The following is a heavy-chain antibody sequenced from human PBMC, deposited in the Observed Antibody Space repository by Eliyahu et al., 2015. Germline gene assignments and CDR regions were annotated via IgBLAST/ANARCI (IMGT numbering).Heavy chain of an antibody. CDR3: AKKGYGMDAFDV. D-gene: IGHD5-12*01. Sequence: EVQLVESGGGVVQPGGSLSLSCXASGLRVRDNYMAWVRQAPGKGLEWVSVMYSSGGSYHADSVQGRLSISRDDSNNILYLQMTSLRAEDTAVYYCAKKGYGMDAFDVWGQGTVVTVSS. CDR2: MYSSGGS. J-gene: IGHJ3*01. V-gene: IGHV3-53*01. CDR1: GLRVRDNY.